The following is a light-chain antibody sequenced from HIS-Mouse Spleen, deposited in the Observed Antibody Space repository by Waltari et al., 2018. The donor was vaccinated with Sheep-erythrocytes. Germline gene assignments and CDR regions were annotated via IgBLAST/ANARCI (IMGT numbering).Light chain of an antibody. V-gene: IGLV3-1*01. CDR3: SSYTSSSTYV. J-gene: IGLJ1*01. CDR2: QDS. CDR1: KLGDKY. Sequence: SYELTQPPSVSVSPGQTASITCSGDKLGDKYACWYQQKPGHSPVLVIYQDSKRPSGIPERFSGSNSGNTATLTISGLQAEDEADYYCSSYTSSSTYVFGTGTKVTVL.